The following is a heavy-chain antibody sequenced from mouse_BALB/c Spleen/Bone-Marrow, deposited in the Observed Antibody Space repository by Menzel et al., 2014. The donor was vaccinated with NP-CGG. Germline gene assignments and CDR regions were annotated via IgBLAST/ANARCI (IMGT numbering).Heavy chain of an antibody. CDR1: GYSFTGYT. Sequence: EVQLQQSGPELVMPGASMKIFCKASGYSFTGYTMNWVKQSHGKNLEWIGLINPNSGGTSYNQKFKGKATLNVDKSSSTAYMELLSLTSEDSAVYYCARTAYFYGRGYFDYWGQGTTLTVSS. CDR3: ARTAYFYGRGYFDY. D-gene: IGHD1-1*01. J-gene: IGHJ2*01. V-gene: IGHV1-18*01. CDR2: INPNSGGT.